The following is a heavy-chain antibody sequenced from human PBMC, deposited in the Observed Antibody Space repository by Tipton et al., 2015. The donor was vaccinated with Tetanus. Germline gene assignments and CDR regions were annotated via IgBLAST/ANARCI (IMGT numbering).Heavy chain of an antibody. V-gene: IGHV4-30-4*01. D-gene: IGHD2/OR15-2a*01. J-gene: IGHJ4*02. Sequence: TLSLTCTVSGDSISSGDYYWSWIRQPPGKGLEWIGYIYYSGSTYYNPSLKSRVTISIDTSKNQFSLRLGSVTAADTAVYYCSSSPGNQYLAFFDYWGRGTLVTVSS. CDR3: SSSPGNQYLAFFDY. CDR1: GDSISSGDYY. CDR2: IYYSGST.